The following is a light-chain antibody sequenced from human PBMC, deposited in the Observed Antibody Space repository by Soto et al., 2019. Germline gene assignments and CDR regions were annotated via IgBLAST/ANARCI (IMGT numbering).Light chain of an antibody. V-gene: IGKV1-33*01. CDR1: QDITTY. CDR2: DAS. CDR3: PQFDNLPLT. J-gene: IGKJ4*01. Sequence: DIQMTQSPSSLSASVGDRVTFTCQASQDITTYLNWYQQKPGKAPKLLIFDASSLKTGVPSRFSGSGSGTHFTWVISSLHPEAVAMYSFPQFDNLPLTF.